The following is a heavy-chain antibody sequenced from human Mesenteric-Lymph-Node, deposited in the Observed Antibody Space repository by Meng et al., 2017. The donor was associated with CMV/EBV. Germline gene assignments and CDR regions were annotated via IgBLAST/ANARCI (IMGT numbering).Heavy chain of an antibody. Sequence: SETLSLTCTVSVTSIGDGPISSSNNHWGWIRQPPGKGLEWIGIVYYGGNTDYNPSLKNRVTISLDMSKDQFSLKVNSVTAADTAVYYCARRWYSSSYDYWGQGTLVTVSS. CDR1: VTSIGDGPISSSNNH. J-gene: IGHJ4*02. D-gene: IGHD6-6*01. CDR3: ARRWYSSSYDY. V-gene: IGHV4-39*07. CDR2: VYYGGNT.